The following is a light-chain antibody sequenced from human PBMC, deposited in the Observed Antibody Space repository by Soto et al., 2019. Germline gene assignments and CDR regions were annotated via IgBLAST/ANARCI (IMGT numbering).Light chain of an antibody. V-gene: IGKV1-39*01. CDR2: YAS. CDR3: QQSYTTPT. CDR1: QTITFY. J-gene: IGKJ1*01. Sequence: DIQMTQSPSSLSASIGDRVTITCRASQTITFYLNWYQQKPGKAPKLLIYYASSLQSGVLSRFSGSGSGTDFTLTISSLQPEDFATYYCQQSYTTPTFGQGTKVEIK.